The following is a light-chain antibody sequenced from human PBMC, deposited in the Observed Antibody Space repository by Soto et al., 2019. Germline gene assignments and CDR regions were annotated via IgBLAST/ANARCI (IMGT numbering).Light chain of an antibody. J-gene: IGLJ1*01. CDR2: ENN. CDR1: SSNIGNNY. CDR3: ATWDSSLSAGPLYV. Sequence: QSVLTQPPSVSAAPGQKVTISCSGSSSNIGNNYVSWYQQLPGTAPKLLIYENNKRPSGIPDRFSGSKSGTSATLGITGLQTGDEADYYCATWDSSLSAGPLYVFGTGTKVTVL. V-gene: IGLV1-51*02.